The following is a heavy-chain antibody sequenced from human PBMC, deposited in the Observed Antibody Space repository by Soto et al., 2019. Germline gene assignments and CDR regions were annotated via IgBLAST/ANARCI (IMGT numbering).Heavy chain of an antibody. J-gene: IGHJ4*02. CDR1: GGSVSSGSYY. CDR3: APFSGSPFAY. Sequence: SETLSLTCTVSGGSVSSGSYYWSWIRQPPGKGLEWIGYIYYSGSTNYNPSLKSRVTISVDTSKNQFSLKLSSVTAADTAVYYCAPFSGSPFAYWGQGTLVTV. D-gene: IGHD3-10*01. CDR2: IYYSGST. V-gene: IGHV4-61*01.